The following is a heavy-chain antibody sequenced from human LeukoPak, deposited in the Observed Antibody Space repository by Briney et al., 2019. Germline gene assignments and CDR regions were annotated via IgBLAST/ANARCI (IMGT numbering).Heavy chain of an antibody. CDR1: GGSISSSNW. Sequence: PSGTLSLTCAVSGGSISSSNWWSWVRPPPGKGLEWIGEIYHSGSTNYNPSLKSRVTISVDKSKNQFSLKLSSVTAADTAVYYCARDLNCGGDCSPDDYWGQGTLVTVSS. V-gene: IGHV4-4*02. CDR3: ARDLNCGGDCSPDDY. J-gene: IGHJ4*02. D-gene: IGHD2-21*01. CDR2: IYHSGST.